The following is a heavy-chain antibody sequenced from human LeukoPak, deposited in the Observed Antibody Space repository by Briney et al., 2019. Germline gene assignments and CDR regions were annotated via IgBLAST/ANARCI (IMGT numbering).Heavy chain of an antibody. CDR1: GFTFSSYG. D-gene: IGHD3-10*01. V-gene: IGHV3-23*01. J-gene: IGHJ3*02. CDR2: ISGSGGST. Sequence: GGSLRLSCAASGFTFSSYGMSWVRQAPGKGLEWVSAISGSGGSTYYADSVKGRFTISRDNSKNTLYLQMNSLRAEDTAVYYCARAGNYYGSGSYYISAFDIWGQGTMVTVSS. CDR3: ARAGNYYGSGSYYISAFDI.